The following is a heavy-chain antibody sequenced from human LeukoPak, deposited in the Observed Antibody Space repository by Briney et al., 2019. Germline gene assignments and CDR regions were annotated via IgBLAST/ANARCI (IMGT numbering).Heavy chain of an antibody. D-gene: IGHD1-26*01. Sequence: GGSLRLSCAASGFTFSSYSMNWVRQAPGKGLEWVSSIRSSSSYIYYADSVKGRFTISRDNAKNSLYLQMNSLRAEDTAVYYCARGQRGGTHYYFDYWGQGTLVTVSS. J-gene: IGHJ4*02. CDR1: GFTFSSYS. CDR2: IRSSSSYI. V-gene: IGHV3-21*01. CDR3: ARGQRGGTHYYFDY.